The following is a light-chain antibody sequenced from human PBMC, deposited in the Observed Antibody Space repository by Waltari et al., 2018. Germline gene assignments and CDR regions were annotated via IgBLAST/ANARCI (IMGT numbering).Light chain of an antibody. CDR3: HSRDASGSGGA. CDR2: DQN. CDR1: SLRSYY. J-gene: IGLJ2*01. Sequence: TQDPAVSVAMGQTVRITCQGDSLRSYYASWYQQRPGQAPNLVMDDQNSRPSGVPDRFSGSSSDDTAALTITGAQAEDEAYYYCHSRDASGSGGAFGGGTKPTVL. V-gene: IGLV3-19*01.